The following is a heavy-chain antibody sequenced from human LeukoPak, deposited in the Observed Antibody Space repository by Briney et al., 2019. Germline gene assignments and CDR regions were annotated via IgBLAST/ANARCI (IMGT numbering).Heavy chain of an antibody. J-gene: IGHJ6*02. D-gene: IGHD2-8*02. V-gene: IGHV3-21*06. CDR1: GFTFSSYS. Sequence: PGGSLRLSCAASGFTFSSYSMNWVRQAPGKGLEWVSSISSSSSFIYYTDSVKGRFTISRDNAKNSLYLQMNSLRAEDTAVYYCARDICSAGVCYYGMDVWGQGTTVTVSS. CDR2: ISSSSSFI. CDR3: ARDICSAGVCYYGMDV.